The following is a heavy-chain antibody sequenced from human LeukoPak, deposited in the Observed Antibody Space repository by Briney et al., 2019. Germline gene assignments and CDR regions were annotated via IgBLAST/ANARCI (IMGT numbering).Heavy chain of an antibody. CDR1: GYTFTSYD. CDR2: TNPNSGNT. Sequence: ASVKVSCKASGYTFTSYDINWVRRATGQGLEWMGWTNPNSGNTGYAQKFQGRVTITRNTSISTAYMELSSLRSEDTAVYYCARGRRDGSYFDYWGQGTLVTVSS. V-gene: IGHV1-8*03. CDR3: ARGRRDGSYFDY. J-gene: IGHJ4*02. D-gene: IGHD5-24*01.